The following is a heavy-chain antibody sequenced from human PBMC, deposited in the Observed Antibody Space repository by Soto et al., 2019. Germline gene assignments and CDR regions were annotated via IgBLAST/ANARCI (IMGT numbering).Heavy chain of an antibody. CDR2: IYWDDDK. CDR3: ALLNTYYYGSGNNY. Sequence: QITLKESGPTLVKPTQTLTLTCTFSGFSRCTSGVGVGWIRQPPGKDLEWLALIYWDDDKRDSPSLNSRLTITKDTPKNHVVLTMTNMEPVDTATYYCALLNTYYYGSGNNYWGQGTLVTVSS. D-gene: IGHD3-10*01. CDR1: GFSRCTSGVG. J-gene: IGHJ4*02. V-gene: IGHV2-5*02.